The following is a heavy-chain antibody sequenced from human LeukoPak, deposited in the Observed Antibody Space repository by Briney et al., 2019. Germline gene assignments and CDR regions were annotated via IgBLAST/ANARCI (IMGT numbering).Heavy chain of an antibody. Sequence: PSETLSLTCAVYGGSFSGYYWSWIRQPPGQGLEWIGYIYYSGSTNYNPSLKSRVTISLDTSKNQFSLKLSSVTAADTAVYYCARDGAHKNHYYSYYYMDVWGKGTTVTVSS. CDR3: ARDGAHKNHYYSYYYMDV. J-gene: IGHJ6*03. D-gene: IGHD3-16*01. CDR1: GGSFSGYY. V-gene: IGHV4-59*01. CDR2: IYYSGST.